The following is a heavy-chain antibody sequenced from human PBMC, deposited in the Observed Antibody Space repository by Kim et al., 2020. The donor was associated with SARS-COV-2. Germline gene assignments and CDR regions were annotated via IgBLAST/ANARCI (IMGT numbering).Heavy chain of an antibody. V-gene: IGHV4-39*01. CDR3: ARHSPDYYDSSGYDY. CDR2: IYYSGST. D-gene: IGHD3-22*01. CDR1: GGSISSSSYY. Sequence: SETLSLTCTVSGGSISSSSYYWGWIRQPPGKGLEWIGSIYYSGSTYYNPSLKSRVTISVDTSKNQFSLKLSSVTAADTAVYYCARHSPDYYDSSGYDYWGQGTLVTVSS. J-gene: IGHJ4*02.